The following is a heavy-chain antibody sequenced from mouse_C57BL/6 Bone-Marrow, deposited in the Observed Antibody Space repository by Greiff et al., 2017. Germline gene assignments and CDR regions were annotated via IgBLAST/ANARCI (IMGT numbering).Heavy chain of an antibody. J-gene: IGHJ2*01. CDR2: IYPGDGDT. CDR3: ARRINDYFDY. Sequence: QVQLQPSGPELVKPGASVKISCKASGYAFSSSWMNWVKQRPGKGLEWIGRIYPGDGDTNYNGKFTGKATLTADKSSSAAYMQRSSLTSEDSAVYFCARRINDYFDYGGQGTTLTVSS. V-gene: IGHV1-82*01. CDR1: GYAFSSSW.